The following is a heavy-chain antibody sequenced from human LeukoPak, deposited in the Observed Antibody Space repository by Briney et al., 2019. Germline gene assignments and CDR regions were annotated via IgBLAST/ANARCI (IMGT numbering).Heavy chain of an antibody. V-gene: IGHV1-18*04. CDR2: ISANDGNT. CDR3: ARESHVTREDY. D-gene: IGHD3-10*01. Sequence: ASVKVSCKASGYTFTRFYMHWVRQAPGQGLEWMGWISANDGNTDYPQKLQGRVTMTTDISTSTAYMELRSLRSDDTAVYYCARESHVTREDYWGQGTLVTVSS. J-gene: IGHJ4*02. CDR1: GYTFTRFY.